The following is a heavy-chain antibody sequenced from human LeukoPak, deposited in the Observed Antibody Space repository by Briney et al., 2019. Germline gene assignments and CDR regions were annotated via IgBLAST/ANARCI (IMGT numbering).Heavy chain of an antibody. CDR3: ARATRGLDY. CDR2: IGTAGAT. D-gene: IGHD3-10*01. Sequence: GGSLRLSCGASGFTFSSYDMQGVREIRGKGLESVSAIGTAGATSYPGSVKGPFTISRENAKNSLYLQMNNLRAGDTAVYYCARATRGLDYWGQGTLVTVSS. V-gene: IGHV3-13*01. CDR1: GFTFSSYD. J-gene: IGHJ4*02.